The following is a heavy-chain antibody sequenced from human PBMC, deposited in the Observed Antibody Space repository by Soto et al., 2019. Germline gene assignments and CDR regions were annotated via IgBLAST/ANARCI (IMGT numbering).Heavy chain of an antibody. CDR3: VREYCSGGSCSGYFQH. V-gene: IGHV3-7*04. CDR2: IKQDGSEK. J-gene: IGHJ1*01. D-gene: IGHD2-15*01. CDR1: GFTFSSYW. Sequence: EVQLVASGGGLVQPGESLRLSCAASGFTFSSYWMTWVRQAPGKGLEWVANIKQDGSEKYYVDSVNDRFTISRDNAKNSLFLQMNSLRAEDTAVYYCVREYCSGGSCSGYFQHWGQGTLVTVSS.